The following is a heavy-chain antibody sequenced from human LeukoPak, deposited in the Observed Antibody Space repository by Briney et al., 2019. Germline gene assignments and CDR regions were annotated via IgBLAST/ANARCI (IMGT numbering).Heavy chain of an antibody. D-gene: IGHD3-22*01. CDR2: ISSTSSYI. CDR1: GFTFSSYT. V-gene: IGHV3-21*01. J-gene: IGHJ4*02. CDR3: ARAYYDRISSFFDY. Sequence: PRGSLRLSCAASGFTFSSYTMNWVRHAPGEGLEWVSSISSTSSYIYYADSAKGRFTISRDNPKNTLYLQRNSLRAEDTAVYYGARAYYDRISSFFDYWGQGTLVTVSS.